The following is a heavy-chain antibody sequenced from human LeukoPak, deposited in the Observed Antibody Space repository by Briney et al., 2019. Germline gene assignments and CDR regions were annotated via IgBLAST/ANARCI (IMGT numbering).Heavy chain of an antibody. Sequence: SETLSLTCSVSGGSISRYYWSWIRQPPGKGLEWIGYIYYSGSTNYNPSLKSRVTISVDTPKNQLSLKLSSVTAADTAVYYCARGYSSNFDHWGQGTLVTVSS. D-gene: IGHD6-13*01. V-gene: IGHV4-59*01. J-gene: IGHJ4*02. CDR1: GGSISRYY. CDR2: IYYSGST. CDR3: ARGYSSNFDH.